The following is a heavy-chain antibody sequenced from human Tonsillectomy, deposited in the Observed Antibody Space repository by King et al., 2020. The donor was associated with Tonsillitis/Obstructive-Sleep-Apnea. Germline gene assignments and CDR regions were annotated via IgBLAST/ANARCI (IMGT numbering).Heavy chain of an antibody. CDR2: ISDVGRNK. Sequence: QVQLVESGGGVVQPGRSLRLSCAASGFTFTDYAMHWVRQAPGKGLEWVALISDVGRNKYYADSVRGRFTISRDTSKNTLYLQMNGLRAEDTAVYYCARGKDTATANLDSWGQGTLVSVSS. J-gene: IGHJ4*02. CDR3: ARGKDTATANLDS. CDR1: GFTFTDYA. V-gene: IGHV3-30*01. D-gene: IGHD5-18*01.